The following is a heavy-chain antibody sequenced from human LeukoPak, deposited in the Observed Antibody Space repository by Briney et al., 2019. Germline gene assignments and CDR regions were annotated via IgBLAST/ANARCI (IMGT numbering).Heavy chain of an antibody. CDR2: IYYSGST. CDR3: ARAPYYDSSGYPTSYFDL. CDR1: GGSISSYY. V-gene: IGHV4-59*01. J-gene: IGHJ2*01. Sequence: SETLSLTCTVSGGSISSYYWSWIRQPPGEGLEWIGYIYYSGSTNYNPSLKSRVTISVDTSKNQSSLKLSSVTAADTAVYYCARAPYYDSSGYPTSYFDLWGRGTLVTVSS. D-gene: IGHD3-22*01.